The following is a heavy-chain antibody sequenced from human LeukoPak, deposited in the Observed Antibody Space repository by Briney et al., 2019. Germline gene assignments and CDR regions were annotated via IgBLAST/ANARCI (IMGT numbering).Heavy chain of an antibody. Sequence: GESLKISCKASGYSLTSYWIGWVRQMPGKGLEWMGNIYLGGSDSRYRPSFQGHVTISADKSISTAYLQWSSLKASDTVTYYCTRRGHGSSWYYFDDWGQGSLVTVSS. CDR3: TRRGHGSSWYYFDD. J-gene: IGHJ4*02. CDR1: GYSLTSYW. V-gene: IGHV5-51*01. CDR2: IYLGGSDS. D-gene: IGHD6-13*01.